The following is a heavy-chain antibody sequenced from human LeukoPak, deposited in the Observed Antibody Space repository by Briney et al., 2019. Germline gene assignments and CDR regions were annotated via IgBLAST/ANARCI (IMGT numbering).Heavy chain of an antibody. D-gene: IGHD2-15*01. Sequence: PSETLSLTCTVSGGSISSYYWGWIRQPPGKGLEWIGSIYYSGSTYYNPSLKSRVTISVDTSKNQFSLKLSSVTAADTAVYYCARTPGQWWQLPLAPFDPWGQGTLVAVSS. J-gene: IGHJ5*02. CDR1: GGSISSYY. CDR2: IYYSGST. V-gene: IGHV4-39*01. CDR3: ARTPGQWWQLPLAPFDP.